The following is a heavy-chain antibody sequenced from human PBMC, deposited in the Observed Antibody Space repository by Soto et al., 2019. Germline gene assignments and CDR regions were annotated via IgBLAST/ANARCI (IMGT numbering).Heavy chain of an antibody. CDR1: NGSISISDYY. Sequence: ASETLSLTCTVSNGSISISDYYWRRNRQPPGKGLEWIATIYYSGSIYYNPSLKGRISISVDTSKNQFSLKLSSVTAADTAVYYCVRHRNSGGSWYWVDSWGHGTVSPVSS. CDR3: VRHRNSGGSWYWVDS. J-gene: IGHJ5*01. V-gene: IGHV4-39*01. D-gene: IGHD6-13*01. CDR2: IYYSGSI.